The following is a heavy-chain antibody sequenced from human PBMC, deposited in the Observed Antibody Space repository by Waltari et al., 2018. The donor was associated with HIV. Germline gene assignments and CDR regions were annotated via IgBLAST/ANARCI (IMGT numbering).Heavy chain of an antibody. J-gene: IGHJ4*02. CDR1: GFIFSSYW. V-gene: IGHV3-74*01. D-gene: IGHD5-12*01. Sequence: EVQLVESGGGLVQPGGSLRLSCAASGFIFSSYWMHWVRQVQGKGLVWVSRINSDGSRTTYAGSVKGRFTISRDNAKSTLYLQMNSRRDEDTAVYYCARTFTVATISPLLHWGQGTLVTVSS. CDR3: ARTFTVATISPLLH. CDR2: INSDGSRT.